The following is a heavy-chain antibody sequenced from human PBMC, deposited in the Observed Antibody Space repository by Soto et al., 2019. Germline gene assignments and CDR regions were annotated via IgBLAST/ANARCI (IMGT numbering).Heavy chain of an antibody. CDR1: GGSISTYY. J-gene: IGHJ4*02. CDR2: IFYSGST. Sequence: SETLSLTCTVSGGSISTYYWSWIRQPPGKGLEWIGYIFYSGSTSYNPSLKSRVTISLDTSKNQFSLKLTSVTASDTAVYYCASSPSGDLPADYWGQGTLVTVS. D-gene: IGHD3-16*01. V-gene: IGHV4-59*01. CDR3: ASSPSGDLPADY.